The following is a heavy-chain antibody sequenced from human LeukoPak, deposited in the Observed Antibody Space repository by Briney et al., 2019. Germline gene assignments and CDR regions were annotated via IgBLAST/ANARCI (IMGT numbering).Heavy chain of an antibody. CDR3: AKDSKRWKTYYYEAGSYYFDY. CDR2: IRYDGSNK. J-gene: IGHJ4*02. D-gene: IGHD3-10*01. CDR1: GFNFSSYG. Sequence: GGSLRLSCAAPGFNFSSYGMHWVRQAPGKGLEWVAFIRYDGSNKYYADSVKGRFTISRDNSKNTLYLQMNSLRPEDTAVYYCAKDSKRWKTYYYEAGSYYFDYWGQGTRVTVSS. V-gene: IGHV3-30*02.